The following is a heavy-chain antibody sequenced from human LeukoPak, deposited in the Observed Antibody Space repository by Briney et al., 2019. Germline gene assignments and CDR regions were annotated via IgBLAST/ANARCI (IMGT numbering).Heavy chain of an antibody. CDR3: ARAAYYDSSGYYFVGPHYYYYYYMDV. CDR1: GYTFTGYY. Sequence: ASVKVSCKASGYTFTGYYMHWVRQAPGQGLELMGWISAYNGNTNYAQKLQGRVTMTTDTSTSTAYMELRSLRSDDTAVYYCARAAYYDSSGYYFVGPHYYYYYYMDVWGKGTTVTVSS. J-gene: IGHJ6*03. CDR2: ISAYNGNT. D-gene: IGHD3-22*01. V-gene: IGHV1-18*04.